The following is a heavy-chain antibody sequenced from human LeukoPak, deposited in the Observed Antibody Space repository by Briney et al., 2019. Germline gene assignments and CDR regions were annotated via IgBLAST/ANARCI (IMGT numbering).Heavy chain of an antibody. CDR1: GYTFTASY. V-gene: IGHV1-2*02. D-gene: IGHD2-15*01. CDR2: IDPNSAGT. J-gene: IGHJ5*01. Sequence: ASVKVSCKPSGYTFTASYVHWMRQAPGQGLEWMGWIDPNSAGTNFAQKFQGRVSMTRDTSINTAYLELSRLRSDDTAVYYCARPGYCSGGSCSDWFDSWGQGTLVTVSS. CDR3: ARPGYCSGGSCSDWFDS.